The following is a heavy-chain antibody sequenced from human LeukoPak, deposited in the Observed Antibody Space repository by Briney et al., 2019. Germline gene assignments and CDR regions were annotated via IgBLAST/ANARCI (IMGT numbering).Heavy chain of an antibody. J-gene: IGHJ4*02. CDR2: IRYDGSNK. CDR1: GFTFSSYG. V-gene: IGHV3-30*02. CDR3: ASVLWFGGIFFDY. D-gene: IGHD3-10*01. Sequence: GGSLRLSCAASGFTFSSYGMHWVRQAPGKGLEWVAFIRYDGSNKYYADSVKGRFTISRDNSNNTLYLQMNSLRAEETAVYYCASVLWFGGIFFDYWGQGTLVTVSS.